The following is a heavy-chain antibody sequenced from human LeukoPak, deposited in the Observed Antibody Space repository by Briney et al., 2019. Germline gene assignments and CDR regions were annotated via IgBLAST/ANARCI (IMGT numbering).Heavy chain of an antibody. CDR2: IYSDGSRT. J-gene: IGHJ4*02. CDR1: GFTFSSFA. D-gene: IGHD6-19*01. Sequence: GGSLRLSCAASGFTFSSFAMHWVRQAPGKGLEYLSAIYSDGSRTYYADSVKGRFTISRDNSKNTLYFEMSSLRVEDTAVYYCVKSPRRGWAVWGQGTLLTVSS. CDR3: VKSPRRGWAV. V-gene: IGHV3-64D*06.